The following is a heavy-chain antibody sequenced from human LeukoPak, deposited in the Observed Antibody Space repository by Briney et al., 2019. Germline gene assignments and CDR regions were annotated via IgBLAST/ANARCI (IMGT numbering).Heavy chain of an antibody. J-gene: IGHJ5*02. Sequence: GASVKVSCKASGYTFTSYGISWVRQAPGQGLEWMGWISAYNGNTNYAQKLQGRVTMTTDTSTSTAYMELRSLRSDDTAVYYCARVRQWRNLNWSDPWGQGTLVTVSS. CDR3: ARVRQWRNLNWSDP. D-gene: IGHD6-19*01. CDR2: ISAYNGNT. CDR1: GYTFTSYG. V-gene: IGHV1-18*01.